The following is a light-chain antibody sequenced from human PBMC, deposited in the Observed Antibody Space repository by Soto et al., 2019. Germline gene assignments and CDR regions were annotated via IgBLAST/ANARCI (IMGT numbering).Light chain of an antibody. V-gene: IGKV1-16*02. CDR3: QQYHTFPVT. CDR2: GAS. J-gene: IGKJ4*01. CDR1: QGINNF. Sequence: DIQMTQSPSSLSASVGGTVTITCRASQGINNFLAWFQQKPGKAPKSLIYGASTLQSGVPSNFSGSGSDTDFTLTISSLQPEDSATYFCQQYHTFPVTFGGGTKVEIK.